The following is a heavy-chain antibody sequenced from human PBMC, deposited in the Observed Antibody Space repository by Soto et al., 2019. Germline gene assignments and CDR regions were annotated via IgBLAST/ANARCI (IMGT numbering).Heavy chain of an antibody. CDR1: GGSISSYY. Sequence: QVQLQESGPGLVKPSETLSLTCTVSGGSISSYYWSWIRQPPGKGLEWIGYIYYSGSTNYNPSLKSRVTISVDTSKYQFSLKLSSVTAADTAVYYCARSHCGGDCFLFDYWGQGTLVTVSS. V-gene: IGHV4-59*08. CDR3: ARSHCGGDCFLFDY. CDR2: IYYSGST. J-gene: IGHJ4*02. D-gene: IGHD2-21*02.